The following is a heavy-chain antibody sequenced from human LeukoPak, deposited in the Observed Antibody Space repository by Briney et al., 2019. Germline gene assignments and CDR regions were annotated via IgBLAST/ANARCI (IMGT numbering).Heavy chain of an antibody. J-gene: IGHJ4*02. CDR2: ISSSSSYI. Sequence: GGSLRLSCAASGFTFSSYSMNWVRQAPGKGLEWVSSISSSSSYIYYADSVKGRLTISRDNAKNSLYLQMNSLRAEDTAVYYCARGRRYYDYVWGSRDSDYWGQGTLVTVSS. V-gene: IGHV3-21*01. CDR3: ARGRRYYDYVWGSRDSDY. CDR1: GFTFSSYS. D-gene: IGHD3-16*01.